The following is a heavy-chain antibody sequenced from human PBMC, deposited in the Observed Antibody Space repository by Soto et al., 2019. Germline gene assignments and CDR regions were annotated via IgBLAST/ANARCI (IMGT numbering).Heavy chain of an antibody. V-gene: IGHV1-18*04. Sequence: ASVKVSCKASGYTYTSYGISWVRPAPGQGLEWMGWISAYNGNTNYAQKLQGRVTMTTDTSTSTAYMELRSLRSDDTAVYCCAGDTLGTYYDFWSGPNYYYGMDIWGQGTTVTVSS. CDR1: GYTYTSYG. CDR3: AGDTLGTYYDFWSGPNYYYGMDI. D-gene: IGHD3-3*01. J-gene: IGHJ6*02. CDR2: ISAYNGNT.